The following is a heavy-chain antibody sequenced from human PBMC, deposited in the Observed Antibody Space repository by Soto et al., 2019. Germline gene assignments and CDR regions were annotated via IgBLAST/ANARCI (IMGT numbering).Heavy chain of an antibody. V-gene: IGHV1-18*01. J-gene: IGHJ4*02. Sequence: QVQLVQSGAEVKKPGASVKVSCKASGYTFTSYGISWVRQAPGQGLEWMGWISAYNGNTNYAQKLQGRVTMTTDTPTSTAYMELRSPRSDDTAVYYCVVAAQPYYFDYWGQGTLVTVSS. D-gene: IGHD2-15*01. CDR3: VVAAQPYYFDY. CDR1: GYTFTSYG. CDR2: ISAYNGNT.